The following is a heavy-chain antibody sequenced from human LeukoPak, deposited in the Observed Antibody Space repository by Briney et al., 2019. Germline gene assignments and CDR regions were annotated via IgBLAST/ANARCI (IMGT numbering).Heavy chain of an antibody. D-gene: IGHD3/OR15-3a*01. CDR3: AGRNYDFWTDYYYMDV. CDR2: IYYSGST. CDR1: GGSISSYY. V-gene: IGHV4-59*01. J-gene: IGHJ6*03. Sequence: SETLSLTCTVSGGSISSYYWSWIRQPPGKGLDWIGYIYYSGSTNYNPSLKSRVTISVDTSKNRFSLKLSSVTAADTAVYYCAGRNYDFWTDYYYMDVWGKGTTVTVSS.